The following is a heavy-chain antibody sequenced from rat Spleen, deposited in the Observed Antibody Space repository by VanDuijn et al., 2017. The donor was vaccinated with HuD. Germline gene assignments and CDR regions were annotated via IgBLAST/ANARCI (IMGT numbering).Heavy chain of an antibody. J-gene: IGHJ4*01. D-gene: IGHD4-3*01. CDR2: IWDDGST. CDR1: GLSLTSNS. CDR3: ARHLREASGVMDA. Sequence: QVQLKESGPGLVQPSQTLSLTCTVSGLSLTSNSVSWIRQPPGKGLEWMGGIWDDGSTNYNSALKSRLSISRDPSKSQVFLKMNSLQPEDTGTYYCARHLREASGVMDAWGQGASVTVSS. V-gene: IGHV2-47*01.